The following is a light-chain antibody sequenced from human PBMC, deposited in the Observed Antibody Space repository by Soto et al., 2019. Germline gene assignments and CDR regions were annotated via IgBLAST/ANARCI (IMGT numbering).Light chain of an antibody. CDR2: DAS. V-gene: IGKV3D-20*01. Sequence: EIVLTQSPATLSLSPVERATLSCGASQSFSSYLAWYQQKPGLAPRLLIYDASSRATGIPVRFSGSGSETDFTLTITRLEPEDFAMYYCQQYSSSRTFGQGTKVDIK. CDR1: QSFSSY. CDR3: QQYSSSRT. J-gene: IGKJ1*01.